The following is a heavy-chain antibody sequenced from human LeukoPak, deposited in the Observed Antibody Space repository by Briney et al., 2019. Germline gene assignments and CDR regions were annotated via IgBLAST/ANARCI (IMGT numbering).Heavy chain of an antibody. CDR3: ARGVPGGDYVSWFDP. V-gene: IGHV3-21*01. J-gene: IGHJ5*02. CDR1: AFAFSTYT. Sequence: GGSLRLSCAASAFAFSTYTMNWVRQAPGKGLEWVSSIGRSSNYTYYADSVKGRFTISRDNAKNSLHLQMNSLRAEDTAVYYCARGVPGGDYVSWFDPWGQGTLVTVSS. D-gene: IGHD4-17*01. CDR2: IGRSSNYT.